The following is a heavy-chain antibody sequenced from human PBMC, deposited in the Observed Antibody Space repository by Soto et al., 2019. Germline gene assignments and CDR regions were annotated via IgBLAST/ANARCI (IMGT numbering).Heavy chain of an antibody. J-gene: IGHJ6*02. Sequence: QVQLVQSGAEVKNPGASVKVSCKASGYTFTRYGIGWARQAPGQGLEWMGWINTYNGNTNYAHNVQGRVTLTTDTATRTANMELRSLRSNDTAIYYCAMVDVYVTPSPQDVWGQGTTVIVSS. CDR3: AMVDVYVTPSPQDV. CDR2: INTYNGNT. D-gene: IGHD3-16*01. V-gene: IGHV1-18*01. CDR1: GYTFTRYG.